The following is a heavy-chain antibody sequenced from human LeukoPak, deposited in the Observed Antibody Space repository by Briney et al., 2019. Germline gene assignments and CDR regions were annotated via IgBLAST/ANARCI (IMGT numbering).Heavy chain of an antibody. CDR3: ARDQGGYSYGTIDY. CDR1: GFTFSSYS. J-gene: IGHJ4*02. CDR2: ISSSSSYI. D-gene: IGHD5-18*01. V-gene: IGHV3-21*01. Sequence: PGGSLRLSCAASGFTFSSYSMNWVRQAPGKGLEWVSSISSSSSYIYYADSVKGRFTISRDNAKNSLYLQMNSLRAEDTAVYYCARDQGGYSYGTIDYWVQGTLVAVSS.